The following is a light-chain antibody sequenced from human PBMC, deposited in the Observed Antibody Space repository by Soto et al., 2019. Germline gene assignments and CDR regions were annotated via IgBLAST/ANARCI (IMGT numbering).Light chain of an antibody. J-gene: IGKJ5*01. CDR1: QSVSSN. V-gene: IGKV3-15*01. CDR3: QQYGSSPIT. CDR2: GAS. Sequence: TPCPPPLSVPLRARAPISRWASQSVSSNLAWYQLKPGQAPRLLIYGASTRATGIPARFSGSGSGTEFTLTISSLQSEDFAVYYCQQYGSSPITFGQGRRLEIK.